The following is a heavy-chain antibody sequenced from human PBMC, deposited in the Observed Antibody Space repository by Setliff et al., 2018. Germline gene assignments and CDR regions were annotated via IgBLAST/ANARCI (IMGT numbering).Heavy chain of an antibody. V-gene: IGHV3-66*01. J-gene: IGHJ6*03. CDR3: TREASVDFWSGYPYYYYMDV. Sequence: GGSLRLSCAASGFTVSSDYMSWFRQAPGKGLEWVSVIYSGGDTYYADSVKGRFTISRDNAKNSLYLQMNSLRAEDTALYYCTREASVDFWSGYPYYYYMDVWGKGTTVTVSS. CDR1: GFTVSSDY. CDR2: IYSGGDT. D-gene: IGHD3-3*01.